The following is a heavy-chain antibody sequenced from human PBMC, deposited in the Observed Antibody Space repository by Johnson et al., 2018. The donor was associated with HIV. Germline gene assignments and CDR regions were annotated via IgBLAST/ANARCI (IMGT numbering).Heavy chain of an antibody. CDR2: IKQDGSEK. D-gene: IGHD1-26*01. Sequence: VQLVESGGGLVQPGGSLRLSCAASGFTFSSYWMHWVRQAPGKGLEWVANIKQDGSEKYYVDSVKGRFTISRDNAKNSLYLQRNSVRAEDTAVYYCARGVGATAVAAFDIWGQGTMVTVSS. CDR1: GFTFSSYW. CDR3: ARGVGATAVAAFDI. J-gene: IGHJ3*02. V-gene: IGHV3-7*05.